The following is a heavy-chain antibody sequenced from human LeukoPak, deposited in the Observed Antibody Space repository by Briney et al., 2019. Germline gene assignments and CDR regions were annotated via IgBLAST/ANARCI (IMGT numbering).Heavy chain of an antibody. CDR3: ARRRYYDGSGYLE. CDR2: IYHSGRT. Sequence: PSETLSLTCSVSGDSVSRSDSYWDWIRQPPGKGLEWIGIIYHSGRTYYSPSLKSRVTMSVDPSNNQFSLNLRSVTAADTAVYYCARRRYYDGSGYLEWGQGTLLSVSS. J-gene: IGHJ1*01. CDR1: GDSVSRSDSY. D-gene: IGHD3-22*01. V-gene: IGHV4-39*01.